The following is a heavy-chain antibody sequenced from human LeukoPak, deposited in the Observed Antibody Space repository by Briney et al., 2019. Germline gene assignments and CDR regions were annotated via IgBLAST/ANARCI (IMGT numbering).Heavy chain of an antibody. Sequence: ASVKVSCKASGSTFTSYYMHWVRQAPGQGLEWMGIINPSGGSTSYAQKFQGRVTMTRDMSTSTVYMELSSLRSEDTAVYYCARVGLGSCYDYWGQGTLVTVSS. CDR3: ARVGLGSCYDY. CDR2: INPSGGST. CDR1: GSTFTSYY. D-gene: IGHD2-15*01. J-gene: IGHJ4*02. V-gene: IGHV1-46*01.